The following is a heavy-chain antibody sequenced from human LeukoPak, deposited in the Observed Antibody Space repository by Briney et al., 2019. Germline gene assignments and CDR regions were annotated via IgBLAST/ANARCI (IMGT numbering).Heavy chain of an antibody. CDR2: INHTGST. Sequence: PSETLSLTCAVYGGSFSDYYWTWIRQPPGKGLEWFGEINHTGSTNYNPSLKSRVTMSVDTSKHQFSLKLSSVTAADTAVYYCARVGRGSDTAMAGFDYWGQGTLVTVSA. CDR3: ARVGRGSDTAMAGFDY. V-gene: IGHV4-34*01. D-gene: IGHD5-18*01. CDR1: GGSFSDYY. J-gene: IGHJ4*02.